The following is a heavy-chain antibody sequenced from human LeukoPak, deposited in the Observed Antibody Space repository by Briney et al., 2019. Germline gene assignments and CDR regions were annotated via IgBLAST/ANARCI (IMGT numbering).Heavy chain of an antibody. CDR2: ISDSGGST. V-gene: IGHV3-23*01. CDR1: GFTFSSYA. J-gene: IGHJ4*02. D-gene: IGHD2-8*01. CDR3: AKDTSIGRYCTNGVCSPFDY. Sequence: GGSLRLPCAASGFTFSSYAMSWVRQAPGKGLEWVSAISDSGGSTYDADSVKGRFTISRDNSKNTLYLQMNSLRAEDTAVYYCAKDTSIGRYCTNGVCSPFDYWGQGTLVTVSS.